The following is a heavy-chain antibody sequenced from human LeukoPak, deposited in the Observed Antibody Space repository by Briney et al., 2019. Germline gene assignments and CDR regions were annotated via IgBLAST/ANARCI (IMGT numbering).Heavy chain of an antibody. J-gene: IGHJ3*02. Sequence: GGSLRLSCAASGFTFSSYAMHWVRQAPGKGLEWVANIKQDGSEKYYVDSVKGRFTISRDNAKNSLYLQMNSLRAEDTAVYYCARGSVAFDIWGQGTMVTVSS. CDR1: GFTFSSYA. V-gene: IGHV3-7*01. CDR2: IKQDGSEK. CDR3: ARGSVAFDI. D-gene: IGHD3-10*01.